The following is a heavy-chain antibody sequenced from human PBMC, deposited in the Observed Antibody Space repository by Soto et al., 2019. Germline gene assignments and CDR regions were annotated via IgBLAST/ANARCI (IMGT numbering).Heavy chain of an antibody. D-gene: IGHD2-15*01. CDR1: GVTFNTYA. CDR3: AKDRGRYCSGARCYLFDS. CDR2: VSYDGSNK. Sequence: QAQLVQSGGGVVQPGRSLTLSCAASGVTFNTYAMHWVRQAPGKGLEWVAIVSYDGSNKYYADSVKGRFTISRDNSKSTLXLQINSVRAEDTAVYYCAKDRGRYCSGARCYLFDSWGQGTLVTVSS. V-gene: IGHV3-30*04. J-gene: IGHJ4*02.